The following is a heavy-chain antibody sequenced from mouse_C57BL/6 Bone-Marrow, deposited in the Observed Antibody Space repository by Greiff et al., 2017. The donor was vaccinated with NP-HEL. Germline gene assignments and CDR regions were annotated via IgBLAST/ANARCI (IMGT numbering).Heavy chain of an antibody. CDR1: GFTFKDDY. V-gene: IGHV14-4*01. J-gene: IGHJ2*01. D-gene: IGHD1-1*01. Sequence: EVKLVESGAELVRPGASVKLSCTASGFTFKDDYMHWVKQRPEQGLEWIGWIDPDNGDTEYASKFKGKATITADTSSNTAYLQLSSLTSEDTAVYYCTTGLRYFDYWGQGTTLTVSS. CDR3: TTGLRYFDY. CDR2: IDPDNGDT.